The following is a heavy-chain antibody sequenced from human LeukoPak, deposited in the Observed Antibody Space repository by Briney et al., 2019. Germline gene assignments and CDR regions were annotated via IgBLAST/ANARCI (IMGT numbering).Heavy chain of an antibody. CDR1: GGSVRRGNYY. V-gene: IGHV4-61*02. CDR3: ARAIPVKYDFWSGPDYYYYYMDV. D-gene: IGHD3-3*01. Sequence: TLSLTCTVSGGSVRRGNYYWTWIRQPAGSGLEWIGRIYASGTTDYNPSLRTRVPISVATSKNQFSLKLSSVTARDTALYYGARAIPVKYDFWSGPDYYYYYMDVWGKGTTVTVSS. J-gene: IGHJ6*03. CDR2: IYASGTT.